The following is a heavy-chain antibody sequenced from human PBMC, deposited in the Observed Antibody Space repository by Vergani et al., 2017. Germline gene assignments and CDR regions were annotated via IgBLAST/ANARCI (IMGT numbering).Heavy chain of an antibody. CDR1: GFTFSSYS. Sequence: EVQLVESGGGLVQPGGSPRLSCVASGFTFSSYSMNWVRQAPGKGLEWVSYISSSSGTIYYADSVTCRFTISRDNAKNSLYLQMNSLRAEDTAVYYCARDSAYYGSGXVDYWGQGTLVTVSS. CDR2: ISSSSGTI. J-gene: IGHJ4*02. V-gene: IGHV3-48*01. CDR3: ARDSAYYGSGXVDY. D-gene: IGHD3-10*01.